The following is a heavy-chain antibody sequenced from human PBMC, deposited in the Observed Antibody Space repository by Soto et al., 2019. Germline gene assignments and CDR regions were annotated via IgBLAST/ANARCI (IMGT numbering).Heavy chain of an antibody. CDR1: GYTFTSYA. Sequence: QVQLVQSGAEEKKPGASVKVSCKASGYTFTSYAMHWVRQAPEQRLEWMGWINAGNGNTKYSQKFQGRVTITRDTSASTAYMELSSLRSEDTAVYYCARGEDSSSWYIGDAFDIWGQGTMVTVSS. V-gene: IGHV1-3*05. CDR3: ARGEDSSSWYIGDAFDI. D-gene: IGHD6-13*01. J-gene: IGHJ3*02. CDR2: INAGNGNT.